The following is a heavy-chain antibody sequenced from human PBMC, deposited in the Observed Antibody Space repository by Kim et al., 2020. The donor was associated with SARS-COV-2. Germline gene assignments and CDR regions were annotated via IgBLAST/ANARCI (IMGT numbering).Heavy chain of an antibody. V-gene: IGHV3-33*01. Sequence: GGSLRLSCAASGFTFSSYGMHWVRQAPGKGLEWVAVIWYDGSNKYYADSVKGRFTISRDNSKNTLYLQMNSLRAEDTAVYYCARGDCSSTSCHRTYGMDVWGQGTTVTVSS. J-gene: IGHJ6*02. D-gene: IGHD2-2*01. CDR1: GFTFSSYG. CDR2: IWYDGSNK. CDR3: ARGDCSSTSCHRTYGMDV.